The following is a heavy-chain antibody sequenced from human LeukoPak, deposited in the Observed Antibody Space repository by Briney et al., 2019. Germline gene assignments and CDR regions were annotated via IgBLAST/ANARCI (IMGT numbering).Heavy chain of an antibody. V-gene: IGHV1-24*01. CDR3: ATATPSFDTIFGVVISRPFDY. J-gene: IGHJ4*02. CDR1: GYTLTELS. D-gene: IGHD3-3*01. CDR2: FDPEDGET. Sequence: GASVKVSCKVSGYTLTELSMHWVRQAPGKGLEWMGGFDPEDGETIYAQKFQGRVTMTEDTSTDTAYMELGSLRSEDTAVYYCATATPSFDTIFGVVISRPFDYWGQGTLVTVSS.